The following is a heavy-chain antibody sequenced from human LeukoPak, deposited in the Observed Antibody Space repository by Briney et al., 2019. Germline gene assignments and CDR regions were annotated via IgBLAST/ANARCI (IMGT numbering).Heavy chain of an antibody. CDR2: INHSGST. J-gene: IGHJ6*02. CDR3: ARDQTMKLRYFDWLTGTHGMDV. Sequence: PSETLSLTCAVYGGSFSGYYWSWIRQPPGKGLEWIGEINHSGSTNYNPSLKSRVTISVDTSKNQFSLKLSSVTAADTAVYYCARDQTMKLRYFDWLTGTHGMDVWGQGTTVTVSS. CDR1: GGSFSGYY. D-gene: IGHD3-9*01. V-gene: IGHV4-34*01.